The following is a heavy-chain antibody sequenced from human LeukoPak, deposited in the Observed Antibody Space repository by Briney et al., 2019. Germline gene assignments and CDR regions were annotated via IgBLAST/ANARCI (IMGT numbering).Heavy chain of an antibody. D-gene: IGHD2-2*01. CDR3: ARGLLVVVPAAIWPFDP. J-gene: IGHJ5*02. CDR2: INPNSGGT. V-gene: IGHV1-2*02. Sequence: GASVKVSCKASGYTFTGYYMHWVRQAPGQGLEWMGWINPNSGGTNYAQKFQGRVTMTRDTSISTAYMELSRLRSDDTAVYYCARGLLVVVPAAIWPFDPWGQGTLVTVSS. CDR1: GYTFTGYY.